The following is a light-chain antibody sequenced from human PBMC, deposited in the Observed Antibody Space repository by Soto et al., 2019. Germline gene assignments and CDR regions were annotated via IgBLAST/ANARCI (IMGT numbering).Light chain of an antibody. CDR3: QQYGYSGT. J-gene: IGKJ1*01. Sequence: EIVLTHSPGTLSLSPGERATLSCRASQSVSSSYLAWYQQKPGQPTRLLIYGASRRATGIPDRFSGRGCGTDFTLTISRLAPDDSTVYCCQQYGYSGTFGQGTKVDIK. CDR1: QSVSSSY. V-gene: IGKV3-20*01. CDR2: GAS.